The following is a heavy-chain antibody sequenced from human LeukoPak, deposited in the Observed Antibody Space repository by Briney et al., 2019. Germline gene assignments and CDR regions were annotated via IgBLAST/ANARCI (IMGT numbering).Heavy chain of an antibody. J-gene: IGHJ4*02. Sequence: PPETLSLTCAVYGGSFSGYYWSWLRQPPGKGLEWIGEINHSGSTNYNPSLKSRVTISVDTSKNQFSLKLSSVTAADTAVYYCACISGSYSVDYWGQGTLVTVSS. V-gene: IGHV4-34*01. CDR3: ACISGSYSVDY. D-gene: IGHD1-26*01. CDR2: INHSGST. CDR1: GGSFSGYY.